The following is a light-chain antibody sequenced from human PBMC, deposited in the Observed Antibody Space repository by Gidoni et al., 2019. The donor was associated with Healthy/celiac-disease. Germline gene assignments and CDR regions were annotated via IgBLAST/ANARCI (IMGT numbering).Light chain of an antibody. Sequence: EIGLTQSPGTLSLSPGERATLSCRASQSVSSSYLAWYQQKPGQAPRLLIHGASSRATGIPDRFSGSGSGTDFTLTISRLEPEDFAVYYCQQYGSSREWTFXXXTKVEIK. CDR1: QSVSSSY. J-gene: IGKJ1*01. CDR3: QQYGSSREWT. CDR2: GAS. V-gene: IGKV3-20*01.